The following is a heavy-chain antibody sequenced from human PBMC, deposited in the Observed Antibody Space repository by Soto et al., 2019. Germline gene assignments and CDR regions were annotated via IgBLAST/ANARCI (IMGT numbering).Heavy chain of an antibody. Sequence: SETLSLTCTVSGDSIGLGGYYWTWIRQHPGKGLEWIAYIYTTGSTYYNPSLKSRVGISVDTSKNQFSLKLSSVTAADTAVYYCARGIPVSGSFDYWGQGTLVTVSS. CDR3: ARGIPVSGSFDY. J-gene: IGHJ4*02. D-gene: IGHD6-19*01. V-gene: IGHV4-31*03. CDR1: GDSIGLGGYY. CDR2: IYTTGST.